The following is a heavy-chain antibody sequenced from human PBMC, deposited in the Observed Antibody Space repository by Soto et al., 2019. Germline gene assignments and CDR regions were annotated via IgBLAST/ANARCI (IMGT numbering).Heavy chain of an antibody. CDR3: ARAEWELYYFDY. CDR1: GDSVSSNSAA. D-gene: IGHD1-26*01. J-gene: IGHJ4*02. CDR2: KYYRSKWYN. Sequence: SQTLSLTCAISGDSVSSNSAAWNWIRQSPSRGIEWLGRKYYRSKWYNDYAVSVKSRITINPDTSKNQFSLQLNSVTPEDTAVYCCARAEWELYYFDYWGQGTLVTVSS. V-gene: IGHV6-1*01.